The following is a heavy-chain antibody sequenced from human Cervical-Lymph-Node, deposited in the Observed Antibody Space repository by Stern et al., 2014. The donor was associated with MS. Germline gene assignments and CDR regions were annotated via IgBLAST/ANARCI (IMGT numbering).Heavy chain of an antibody. V-gene: IGHV7-4-1*02. Sequence: DQLVESGSGLRKPGASVTLSCKASGYTFTNYAINWVRQAPGQGLEWMGWIICGSGTTTYAQCFTRRFVFSLDTSVTTAYLQISSLKAEDTAIYFCARDNNAYADGGIDSWGQGTLVTVSS. J-gene: IGHJ4*02. CDR1: GYTFTNYA. CDR3: ARDNNAYADGGIDS. D-gene: IGHD1/OR15-1a*01. CDR2: IICGSGTT.